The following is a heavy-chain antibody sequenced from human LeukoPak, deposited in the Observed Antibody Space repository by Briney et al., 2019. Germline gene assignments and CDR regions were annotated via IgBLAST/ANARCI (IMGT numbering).Heavy chain of an antibody. Sequence: SETLSLTCTVSGGSISSSSYYWGWIRQPPGKGLEGIGSIYYSGSTYYNPSLKSRVTISVDTSKNQFSLKLSSVTAADTAVYYCARQGVGATRLGYWGQGTLVTVSS. D-gene: IGHD1-26*01. CDR2: IYYSGST. V-gene: IGHV4-39*01. CDR3: ARQGVGATRLGY. J-gene: IGHJ4*02. CDR1: GGSISSSSYY.